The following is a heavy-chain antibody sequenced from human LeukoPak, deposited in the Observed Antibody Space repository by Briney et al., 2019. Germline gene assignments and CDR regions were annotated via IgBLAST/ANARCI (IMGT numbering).Heavy chain of an antibody. Sequence: SETLSLTCAVYGGSFSGYYWSWIRQPPGKGLEWIGEINHSGSTNYNPSLKSRVTISVDTSKNQFSLKLSSVTAADTAVYYCARNPLISSGYYSITKPFVFDIWGQGTMVTVSS. D-gene: IGHD3-22*01. CDR1: GGSFSGYY. CDR2: INHSGST. J-gene: IGHJ3*02. CDR3: ARNPLISSGYYSITKPFVFDI. V-gene: IGHV4-34*01.